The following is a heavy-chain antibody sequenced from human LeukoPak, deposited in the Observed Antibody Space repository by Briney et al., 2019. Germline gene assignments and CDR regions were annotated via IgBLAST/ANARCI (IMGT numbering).Heavy chain of an antibody. CDR3: ARSVIAVAGNLNFDY. Sequence: SQTLSLTCAISGDSVCSNSAAWNWIRQSPSSGLEWLGRTYYRSKWYNDYAVSVKSRITINPDTSKNQFSLQLNSVTPEDTAVYYCARSVIAVAGNLNFDYWGQGTLVTVSS. CDR1: GDSVCSNSAA. J-gene: IGHJ4*02. V-gene: IGHV6-1*01. CDR2: TYYRSKWYN. D-gene: IGHD6-19*01.